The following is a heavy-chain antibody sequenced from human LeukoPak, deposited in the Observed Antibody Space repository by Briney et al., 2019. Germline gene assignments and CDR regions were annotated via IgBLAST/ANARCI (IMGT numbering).Heavy chain of an antibody. CDR2: ISSSGSTI. V-gene: IGHV3-11*01. Sequence: GGSLRLSCAASGFTFSDYYMSWIRQAPGKGLEWVSYISSSGSTIYYADSVEGRFTISRDNAKNSLSLQMNSLRAEDTAVYFCARDQRGTTGTTAFDYWGQGTLVTVSS. CDR1: GFTFSDYY. J-gene: IGHJ4*02. D-gene: IGHD1-1*01. CDR3: ARDQRGTTGTTAFDY.